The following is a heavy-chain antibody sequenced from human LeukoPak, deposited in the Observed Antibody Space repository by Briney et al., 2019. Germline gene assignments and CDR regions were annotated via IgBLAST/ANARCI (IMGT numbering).Heavy chain of an antibody. J-gene: IGHJ4*02. V-gene: IGHV4-30-2*01. CDR2: IYHSGST. Sequence: SQTLSLTCAVSRCSLSSGGYSRSWIPQPPGKGLEWIGYIYHSGSTYYNPSLKSRVTISVDRSKNQFSLKLSSVAAADTAVYYCARTSVAAAGYFDYWGQGTLVTVSS. CDR1: RCSLSSGGYS. CDR3: ARTSVAAAGYFDY. D-gene: IGHD6-13*01.